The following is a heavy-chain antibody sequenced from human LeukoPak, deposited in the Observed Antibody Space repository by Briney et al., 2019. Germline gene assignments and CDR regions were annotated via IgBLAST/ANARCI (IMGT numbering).Heavy chain of an antibody. D-gene: IGHD1-26*01. CDR1: GGSFSGCY. J-gene: IGHJ4*02. V-gene: IGHV4-34*01. CDR3: AGGTWRERTGYFDY. Sequence: PSETLSLTCAVYGGSFSGCYWSWIRQPPGKGLEWIGEINHSGSTNYNPSLKSRVTISVDTSKNQFSLKLSSVTAADTAVYYCAGGTWRERTGYFDYWGQGTLVTVSS. CDR2: INHSGST.